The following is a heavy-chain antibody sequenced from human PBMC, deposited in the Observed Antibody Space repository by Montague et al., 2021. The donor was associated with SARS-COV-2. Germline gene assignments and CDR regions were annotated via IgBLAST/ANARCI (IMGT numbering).Heavy chain of an antibody. D-gene: IGHD3-16*01. Sequence: SLRLSCAASGFIFSSYGMHWVRQAPGKGLEWVAVIWYDGSNKYYADSVKGRFTISRDNSKNTLYLQMNSLRAEDTAVYYCAKESVWGAFDIWGQGTMVTVSS. CDR2: IWYDGSNK. J-gene: IGHJ3*02. CDR3: AKESVWGAFDI. CDR1: GFIFSSYG. V-gene: IGHV3-33*06.